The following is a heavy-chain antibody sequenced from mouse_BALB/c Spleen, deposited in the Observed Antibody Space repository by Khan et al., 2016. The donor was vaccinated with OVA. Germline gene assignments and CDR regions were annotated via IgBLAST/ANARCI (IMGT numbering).Heavy chain of an antibody. CDR1: GFTFTDYY. V-gene: IGHV7-3*02. CDR3: ARETVVDIYWYLDV. CDR2: IRNKANGYST. Sequence: EVELVESGGGLVQPGGSLRLSCATPGFTFTDYYITWVRQPPGKALEWLGFIRNKANGYSTEYIASVKGRFTVSRDNSQSIVYLQMNTLRAEDSATYYCARETVVDIYWYLDVWGAGTTVTVSS. J-gene: IGHJ1*01. D-gene: IGHD1-1*01.